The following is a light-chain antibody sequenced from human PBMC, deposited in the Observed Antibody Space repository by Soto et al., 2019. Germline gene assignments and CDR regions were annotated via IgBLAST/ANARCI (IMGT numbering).Light chain of an antibody. J-gene: IGKJ1*01. V-gene: IGKV3-20*01. CDR3: QQYNNWPPWT. CDR1: QSFRSNY. Sequence: EIVLTQSPGTLSLSPGETATLSCRASQSFRSNYLAWYQQRPGQAPRLLIYAVSSRASGIPDRFSGSVSGTDFTLTISSLQSEDFAVYYCQQYNNWPPWTFGQGTKVEIK. CDR2: AVS.